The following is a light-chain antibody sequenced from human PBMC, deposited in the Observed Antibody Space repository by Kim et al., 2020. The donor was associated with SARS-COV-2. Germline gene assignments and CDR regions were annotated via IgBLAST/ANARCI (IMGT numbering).Light chain of an antibody. CDR1: SSDVGGYNY. Sequence: GQSITIACTGTSSDVGGYNYVSWYQQRPGKAPKLMIYNVNKRPSGVSTRFSGSKSGNTASLTISGLQAEDEADYYCSSYTSTTTVIFGGGTQLTVL. CDR3: SSYTSTTTVI. CDR2: NVN. J-gene: IGLJ2*01. V-gene: IGLV2-14*04.